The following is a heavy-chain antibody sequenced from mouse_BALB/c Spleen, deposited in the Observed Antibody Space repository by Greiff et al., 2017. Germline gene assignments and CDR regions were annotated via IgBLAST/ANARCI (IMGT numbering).Heavy chain of an antibody. D-gene: IGHD2-4*01. V-gene: IGHV1-14*01. J-gene: IGHJ2*01. CDR3: ARDYEAIGHYFDY. CDR2: INPYNDGT. Sequence: VQLQQSGPELVKPGASVKMSCKASGYTFTSYVMHWVKQKPGQGLEWIGYINPYNDGTKYNQKFKGKATLTSDKSSSTAYMELSSLTSEDSAVYYCARDYEAIGHYFDYWGQGTTLTVSS. CDR1: GYTFTSYV.